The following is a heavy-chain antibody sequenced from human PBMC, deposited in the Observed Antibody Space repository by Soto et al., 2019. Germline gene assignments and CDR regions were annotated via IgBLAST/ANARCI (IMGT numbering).Heavy chain of an antibody. CDR3: ARVVGIAVDDY. CDR2: INAGNGNT. V-gene: IGHV1-3*01. CDR1: GYTFTSYA. J-gene: IGHJ4*02. D-gene: IGHD6-19*01. Sequence: QVQLVQSGAEVKKPGASVKVSCKASGYTFTSYAMHWVRQAPGQRLEWMGWINAGNGNTKYSQKFQGRVTITRDTSASTAYMELSSLRSEDTSVYYCARVVGIAVDDYWGQGTLVTVSS.